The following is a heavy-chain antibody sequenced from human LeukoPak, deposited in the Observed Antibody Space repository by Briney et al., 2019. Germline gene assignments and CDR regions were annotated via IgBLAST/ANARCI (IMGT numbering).Heavy chain of an antibody. Sequence: GGSLRLSCAASGFTFSSYAMSWVRQAPGKGLEWVLAISGSGGSTYYADSVKGRFTISRDNSKNTLYLQMNSLRAEDTAVYYCAKDASGSYSSSWYYFDYWGQGTLVTVSS. J-gene: IGHJ4*02. D-gene: IGHD6-13*01. V-gene: IGHV3-23*01. CDR3: AKDASGSYSSSWYYFDY. CDR1: GFTFSSYA. CDR2: ISGSGGST.